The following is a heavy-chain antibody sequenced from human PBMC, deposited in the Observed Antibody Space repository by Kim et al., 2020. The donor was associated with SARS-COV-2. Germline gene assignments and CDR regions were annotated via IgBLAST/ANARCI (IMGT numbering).Heavy chain of an antibody. CDR2: INPNSGGT. V-gene: IGHV1-2*06. J-gene: IGHJ6*02. Sequence: ASVKVSCKASGYTFTGYYMHWVRQAPGQGLEWMGRINPNSGGTNYAQKFQGRVTMTRDTSISTAYMELSRLRSDDTAVYYCARDGGIVVVPAAHYYYYYGMDVWGQGTTVTVSS. CDR3: ARDGGIVVVPAAHYYYYYGMDV. D-gene: IGHD2-2*01. CDR1: GYTFTGYY.